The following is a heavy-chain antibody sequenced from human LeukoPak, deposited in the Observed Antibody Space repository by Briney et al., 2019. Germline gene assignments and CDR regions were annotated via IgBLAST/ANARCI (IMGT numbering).Heavy chain of an antibody. Sequence: ASVKVSCKASAYTFTIYCISWDRQAPGQGLEWMGWISAYNGNTNYAQKLQGRVTMTTDTYTRTAYMELRSLRSDDTAVYYCARGRVEFDYWGQGTLVTVSS. J-gene: IGHJ4*02. V-gene: IGHV1-18*01. CDR3: ARGRVEFDY. CDR1: AYTFTIYC. CDR2: ISAYNGNT. D-gene: IGHD3-3*01.